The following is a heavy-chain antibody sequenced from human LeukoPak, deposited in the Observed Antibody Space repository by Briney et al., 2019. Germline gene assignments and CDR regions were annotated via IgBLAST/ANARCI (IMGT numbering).Heavy chain of an antibody. J-gene: IGHJ6*02. CDR3: AKEVVMGETNSYYYGMDA. CDR1: GFNFRGYA. D-gene: IGHD2-21*01. Sequence: GGSLRLSCAASGFNFRGYAMSWVRQAPGKGLEWVSAISGSGARAHYGESVRGRFTISRDNSQNTLHLQMNSPRADDTAVYYCAKEVVMGETNSYYYGMDAWGQGTTVTVSS. V-gene: IGHV3-23*01. CDR2: ISGSGARA.